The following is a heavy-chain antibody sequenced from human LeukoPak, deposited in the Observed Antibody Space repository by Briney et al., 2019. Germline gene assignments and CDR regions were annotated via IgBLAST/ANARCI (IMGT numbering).Heavy chain of an antibody. D-gene: IGHD3-22*01. CDR1: GFTLRSYC. CDR3: TKDIADYQDTSGHSGGSDI. V-gene: IGHV3-33*06. J-gene: IGHJ3*02. Sequence: GGALRLSCAAAGFTLRSYCMQWGRQGPGGGVGGGAGFWGDGSNKYYADSVKGRFTISRDNAKNTLYLQMNSLRAEDTAVYYCTKDIADYQDTSGHSGGSDIWGQGTMVTVSS. CDR2: FWGDGSNK.